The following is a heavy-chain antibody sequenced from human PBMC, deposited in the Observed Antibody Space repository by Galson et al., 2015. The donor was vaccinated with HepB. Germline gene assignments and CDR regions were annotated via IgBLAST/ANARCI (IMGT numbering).Heavy chain of an antibody. CDR3: AREGGYTNYYYGMDV. CDR2: IYPSGTT. V-gene: IGHV4-4*02. Sequence: VSGGSISGRNWWSWVRQTPGKGLEWIGEIYPSGTTSGTTNYNPSLKSRITISIDKSKNQFFLKLSSVTAADTALYYCAREGGYTNYYYGMDVWGQGTTVIVSS. J-gene: IGHJ6*02. CDR1: GGSISGRNW. D-gene: IGHD5-18*01.